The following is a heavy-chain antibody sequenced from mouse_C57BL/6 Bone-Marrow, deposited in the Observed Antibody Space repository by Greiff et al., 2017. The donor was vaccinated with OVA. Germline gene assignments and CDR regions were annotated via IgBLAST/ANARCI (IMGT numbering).Heavy chain of an antibody. J-gene: IGHJ2*01. V-gene: IGHV5-17*01. CDR3: AQDSPVYFDY. CDR1: GFTFSDYG. CDR2: ISSGSSII. Sequence: EVQVVESGGGLVKPGGSLKLSCAASGFTFSDYGMHWVRPAPEKGLEWFAYISSGSSIIYYADKVKGRYTISGDNAKNTLFLQMTSLRSEDTAMYYCAQDSPVYFDYWGQGTTLTVSS.